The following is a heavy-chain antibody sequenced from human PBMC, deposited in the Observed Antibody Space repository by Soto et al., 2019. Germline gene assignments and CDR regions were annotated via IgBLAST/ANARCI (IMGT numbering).Heavy chain of an antibody. V-gene: IGHV4-61*08. J-gene: IGHJ5*02. CDR2: IYYSGST. CDR3: ASSAIVGREVNTWFDP. Sequence: SETLSLTCRVSGGPVSSGVYYWSWIRQPPVKGLEWIGFIYYSGSTNYNPSLKSRVTISVDPSKNQIFLRLNSVTAADTAVYYCASSAIVGREVNTWFDPWGQGILVTVSS. D-gene: IGHD1-26*01. CDR1: GGPVSSGVYY.